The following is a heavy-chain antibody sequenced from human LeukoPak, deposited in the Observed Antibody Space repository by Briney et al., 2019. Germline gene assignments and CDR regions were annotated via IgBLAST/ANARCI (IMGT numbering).Heavy chain of an antibody. CDR2: ISSSSNVI. Sequence: PGGSLRLSCAASGFTFSSYSMNWVRQAPGKGLEWVSYISSSSNVIYYADSVKGRFTISRDNAKNSLYLQMNSLRAEDTAVYYCATPLDYYDSSGFHQGGDWGQGTLVTVSS. CDR3: ATPLDYYDSSGFHQGGD. V-gene: IGHV3-48*04. D-gene: IGHD3-22*01. CDR1: GFTFSSYS. J-gene: IGHJ4*02.